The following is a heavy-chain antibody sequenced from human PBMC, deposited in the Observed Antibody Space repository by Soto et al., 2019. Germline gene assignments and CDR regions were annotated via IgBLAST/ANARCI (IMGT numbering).Heavy chain of an antibody. Sequence: ASLKVACKASCYTFTSYGSSWVRQAPGQGLEWMGWISAYNGNTNYAQKLQGRVTMTTDTSTSTAYMELRSLRSDDTAVYYCARDVVGATSIASDYWGQGTLVTVSS. J-gene: IGHJ4*02. V-gene: IGHV1-18*01. CDR2: ISAYNGNT. D-gene: IGHD1-26*01. CDR1: CYTFTSYG. CDR3: ARDVVGATSIASDY.